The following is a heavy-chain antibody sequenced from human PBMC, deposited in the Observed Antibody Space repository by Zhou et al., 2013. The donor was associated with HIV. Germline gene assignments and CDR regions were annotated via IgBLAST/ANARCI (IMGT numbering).Heavy chain of an antibody. Sequence: QVQLVQSGAEVKKPGASVKLSCKASGYTFTNYGLSWVRQAPGQGLEWMGWISSYRGHTNYAQKLQGRVSVTIDTSTNTAYMELRSLRFDDTAVYYCARALSTRWIGGGFYYMDVWGKGTTVTVS. CDR1: GYTFTNYG. CDR2: ISSYRGHT. CDR3: ARALSTRWIGGGFYYMDV. J-gene: IGHJ6*03. V-gene: IGHV1-18*01. D-gene: IGHD6-19*01.